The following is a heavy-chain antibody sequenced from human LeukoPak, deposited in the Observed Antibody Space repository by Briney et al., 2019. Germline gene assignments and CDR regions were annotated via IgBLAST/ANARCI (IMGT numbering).Heavy chain of an antibody. Sequence: GASVKVSCKASGYTFTGYFMHWVRQAPGQGLEWMGWINPNSGGTNYAQKFQGRVTMTRDTSISTAYMELSRLRSDDTAVYYCAREMTTVTTGFDYWGQGTLVTVSS. CDR2: INPNSGGT. J-gene: IGHJ4*02. CDR1: GYTFTGYF. CDR3: AREMTTVTTGFDY. V-gene: IGHV1-2*02. D-gene: IGHD4-17*01.